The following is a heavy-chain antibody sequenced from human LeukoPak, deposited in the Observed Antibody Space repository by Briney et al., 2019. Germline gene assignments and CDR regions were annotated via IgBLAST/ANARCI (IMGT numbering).Heavy chain of an antibody. CDR1: GYTFTSYA. J-gene: IGHJ4*02. CDR2: INTGNGDT. V-gene: IGHV1-3*04. Sequence: GASVKASCKASGYTFTSYAIHWVRQAPGQRLEWLGWINTGNGDTRYSQTFQGRVTITSDTSASTAYMELSSLRSEDTAVYYCARDLGSGSLHYWGQGTLVTVSS. D-gene: IGHD1-26*01. CDR3: ARDLGSGSLHY.